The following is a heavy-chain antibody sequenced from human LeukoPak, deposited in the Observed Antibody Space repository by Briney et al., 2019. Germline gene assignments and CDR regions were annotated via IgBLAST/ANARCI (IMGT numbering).Heavy chain of an antibody. CDR1: GASITSNGYF. Sequence: PSETLSLTCTVTGASITSNGYFWSWIRQPPGKGLEWIGNLYYNGDTYYKPSLKSRVTISVDTSKRQFSLRLNSVTAADTSVYYCARRHIIVAVPDYFDYWGLGTLVTVSS. V-gene: IGHV4-39*01. D-gene: IGHD5-12*01. CDR3: ARRHIIVAVPDYFDY. CDR2: LYYNGDT. J-gene: IGHJ4*02.